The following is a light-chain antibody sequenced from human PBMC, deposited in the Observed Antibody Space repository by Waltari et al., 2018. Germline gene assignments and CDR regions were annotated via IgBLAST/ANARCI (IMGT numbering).Light chain of an antibody. Sequence: DVQMTKSPSSLSASVGARVTITCQASQDITNYLNWYQQKPGKAPKLLIYAASNLEIGVPSRFSGSGSGTDFTFTISSLQPEDIATYYCQQYDNLPYTFGQGTELEIK. CDR3: QQYDNLPYT. CDR1: QDITNY. J-gene: IGKJ2*01. V-gene: IGKV1-33*01. CDR2: AAS.